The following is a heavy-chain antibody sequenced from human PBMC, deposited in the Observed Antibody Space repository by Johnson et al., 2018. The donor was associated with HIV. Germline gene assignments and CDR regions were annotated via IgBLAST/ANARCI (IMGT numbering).Heavy chain of an antibody. D-gene: IGHD6-6*01. CDR1: GFTFSSYA. J-gene: IGHJ3*02. Sequence: QMQLVESGGGVVQPGRSLRLSCAASGFTFSSYAMHWVRQAPGKGLEWVAVISYDASNKYYADSLKGRFTISRDNSKNTLYLQMNSLRAEDTAVYYCAKERQLVRAFDIWGQGTMVTVSS. CDR3: AKERQLVRAFDI. V-gene: IGHV3-30-3*01. CDR2: ISYDASNK.